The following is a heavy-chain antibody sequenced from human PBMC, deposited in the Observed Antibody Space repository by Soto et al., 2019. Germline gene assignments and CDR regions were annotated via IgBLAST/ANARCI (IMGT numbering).Heavy chain of an antibody. Sequence: GGSLRLSCAASGFTFSSYSMNWVRQAPGKGLEWVSSISSGNSYIYYADSLKGRFTISRDNAKNSLYLQMNSLRAEDTAVYYCARAEKSYRDFDYWGQGTLVTVSS. CDR2: ISSGNSYI. CDR1: GFTFSSYS. CDR3: ARAEKSYRDFDY. J-gene: IGHJ4*02. D-gene: IGHD3-16*02. V-gene: IGHV3-21*01.